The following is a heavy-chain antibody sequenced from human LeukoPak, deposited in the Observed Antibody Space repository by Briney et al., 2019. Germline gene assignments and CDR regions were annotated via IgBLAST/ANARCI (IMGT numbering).Heavy chain of an antibody. CDR1: GFPFSSYA. CDR3: VRRGSVWGDH. CDR2: INQDGSQI. D-gene: IGHD7-27*01. J-gene: IGHJ4*02. V-gene: IGHV3-7*01. Sequence: GGSLRLSCAASGFPFSSYAMSWVRQAPGKGLEWVANINQDGSQIYYVDSVKGRFTISRDNAKNSLCLQMNSLRAEDTAVYYCVRRGSVWGDHWGQGTLVSVSS.